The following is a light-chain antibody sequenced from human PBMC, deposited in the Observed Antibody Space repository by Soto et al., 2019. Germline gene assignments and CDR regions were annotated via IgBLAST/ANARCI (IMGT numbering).Light chain of an antibody. V-gene: IGKV3-20*01. CDR1: QSFSSTY. CDR2: GAS. J-gene: IGKJ5*01. Sequence: EIVLTQSPGTLSLSPGERATLSCRASQSFSSTYLAWYQQKPGQAPRLLIYGASSRATGIPDRFSGGGSGTDFSLTISRLDPEDFAGYYCQQYSSSPITFGQGTRLEIK. CDR3: QQYSSSPIT.